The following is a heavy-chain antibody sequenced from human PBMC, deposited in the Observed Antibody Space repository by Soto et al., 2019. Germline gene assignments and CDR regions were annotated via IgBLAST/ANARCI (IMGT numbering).Heavy chain of an antibody. V-gene: IGHV1-18*01. D-gene: IGHD5-18*01. CDR3: AKRRGYSNGEFDY. J-gene: IGHJ4*02. CDR2: INVYNGNT. CDR1: GYTFTSYG. Sequence: ASVKVSCKASGYTFTSYGISWVRQAPGQGLERMGWINVYNGNTNYAQKLQGRVTMTTDTSTSTAYLDLRSLRSDDTAVYYCAKRRGYSNGEFDYWGQGTLVTVSS.